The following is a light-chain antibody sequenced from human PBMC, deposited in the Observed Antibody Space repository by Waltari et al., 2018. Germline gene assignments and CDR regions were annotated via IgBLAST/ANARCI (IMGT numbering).Light chain of an antibody. V-gene: IGLV3-19*01. J-gene: IGLJ2*01. CDR1: RLRRYS. CDR2: GQD. CDR3: LSRDISSTRF. Sequence: SSELPQDPTVSVALGQTVRITCQGDRLRRYSASWYQQRPGQAPVLVFYGQDNRPSGIPDRFSGSTSGDTATLTITGTQAEDEADYYCLSRDISSTRFFGGGTRLTV.